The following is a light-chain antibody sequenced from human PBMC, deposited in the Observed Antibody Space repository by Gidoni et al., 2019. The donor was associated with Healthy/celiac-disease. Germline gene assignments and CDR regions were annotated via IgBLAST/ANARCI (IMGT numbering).Light chain of an antibody. Sequence: DIVMTQSPDSLAESRGERATIHCKSSQSVLSSSNNKNDLAWDQQKPGQPPKLLIYWASTRESGVPDRFSGSGSGTDFTLTISSLQDEDVAVYYCQQYYSTPYTVXXXTKLEIK. CDR2: WAS. J-gene: IGKJ2*01. V-gene: IGKV4-1*01. CDR1: QSVLSSSNNKND. CDR3: QQYYSTPYT.